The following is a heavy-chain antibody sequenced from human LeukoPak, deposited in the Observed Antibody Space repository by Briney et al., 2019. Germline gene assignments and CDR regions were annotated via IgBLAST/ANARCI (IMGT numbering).Heavy chain of an antibody. CDR3: ARGGWSAFDI. CDR2: INHSGST. V-gene: IGHV4-34*01. Sequence: SETLSLTCAVYGGSFSGYYWSWIRQPPGKGLEWIGEINHSGSTNFNPSLKSRVTISVDTSKNQFSLKLSSVTAADTAVYYCARGGWSAFDIWGQGTMVTVSS. J-gene: IGHJ3*02. D-gene: IGHD2-15*01. CDR1: GGSFSGYY.